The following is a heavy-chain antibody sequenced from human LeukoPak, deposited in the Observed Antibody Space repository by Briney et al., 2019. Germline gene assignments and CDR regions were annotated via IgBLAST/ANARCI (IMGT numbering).Heavy chain of an antibody. Sequence: PGGSLRLSCAASGFTFSSYWMSWVRQAPGKGLEWVSYISSSGSTIYYADSVKGRFTISRDNAKNSLYLQMNSLRAEDTAVYYCARGTMIVVPLYYYYMDVWGKGTTVTVSS. CDR3: ARGTMIVVPLYYYYMDV. CDR2: ISSSGSTI. D-gene: IGHD3-22*01. CDR1: GFTFSSYW. V-gene: IGHV3-48*04. J-gene: IGHJ6*03.